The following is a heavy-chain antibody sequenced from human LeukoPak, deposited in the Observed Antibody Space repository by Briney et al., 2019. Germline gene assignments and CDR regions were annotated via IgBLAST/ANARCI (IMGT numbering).Heavy chain of an antibody. CDR2: ISGSGSST. CDR1: GFTFSSYA. V-gene: IGHV3-23*01. J-gene: IGHJ4*02. Sequence: RPGGSLSLTCTASGFTFSSYAMSWVRQAPGKGLEWVSVISGSGSSTYYADSVKGRITISRANSKNTLYLQMTSLKAADPAGYYCARLIQLWSRPFDYWGQGTLVTVSS. CDR3: ARLIQLWSRPFDY. D-gene: IGHD5-18*01.